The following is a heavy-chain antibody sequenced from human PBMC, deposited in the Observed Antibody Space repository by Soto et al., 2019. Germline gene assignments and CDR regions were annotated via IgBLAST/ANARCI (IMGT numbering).Heavy chain of an antibody. V-gene: IGHV3-48*02. D-gene: IGHD3-22*01. CDR2: FSSTSSTI. Sequence: EVQLVESGRGLVQPGGSLRLSCAASGFTFSSYSMSWVRQAPGKGLEWVSYFSSTSSTIYYADSVKGRFTISRDNAKNSLYLQMNSLRDEDTAVYYCARGADYDSSGIRLNWFDPWGQGTLVTVSS. CDR3: ARGADYDSSGIRLNWFDP. J-gene: IGHJ5*02. CDR1: GFTFSSYS.